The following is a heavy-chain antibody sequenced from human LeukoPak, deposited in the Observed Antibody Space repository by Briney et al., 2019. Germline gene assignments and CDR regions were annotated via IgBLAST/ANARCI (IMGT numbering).Heavy chain of an antibody. CDR3: ARDIMVRGVYYFDY. CDR2: IKQDGSEK. J-gene: IGHJ4*02. CDR1: GLTFSSYW. D-gene: IGHD3-10*01. Sequence: PGGSLRLSCAASGLTFSSYWMSWVRQAPGKGLEWVANIKQDGSEKYYVDSVKGRFTISRDNAKNSLYLQMNSLRAEDTAVYYCARDIMVRGVYYFDYWGRGTLVTVSS. V-gene: IGHV3-7*01.